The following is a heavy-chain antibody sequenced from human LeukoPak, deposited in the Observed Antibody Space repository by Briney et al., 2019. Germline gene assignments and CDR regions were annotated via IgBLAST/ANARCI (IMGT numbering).Heavy chain of an antibody. Sequence: ASVKVSCKASGYSFTAYYLHWVRQAPGQGLEWMGWINPNSGGTNYAQKFQGRVTMTSDTSIGTAYMELSRLSSGDTAVYYCARAQGDLYDILTGSPFDAFDIWGQGTMVTVSS. D-gene: IGHD3-9*01. CDR1: GYSFTAYY. V-gene: IGHV1-2*02. CDR3: ARAQGDLYDILTGSPFDAFDI. CDR2: INPNSGGT. J-gene: IGHJ3*02.